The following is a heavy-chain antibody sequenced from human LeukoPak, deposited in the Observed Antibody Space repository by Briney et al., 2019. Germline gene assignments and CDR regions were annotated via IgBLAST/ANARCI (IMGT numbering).Heavy chain of an antibody. CDR2: IYHSGST. V-gene: IGHV4-38-2*01. J-gene: IGHJ4*02. CDR3: ARYIWGSYPTFEDY. Sequence: SETLSLTCAVSGYSISSGYYWGWIRQPPGKGLEWSGSIYHSGSTYYNPSLKSRVTISVDTSKNQFSLKLSSVTAADTAVYYCARYIWGSYPTFEDYWGQGTLVTVSS. D-gene: IGHD3-16*02. CDR1: GYSISSGYY.